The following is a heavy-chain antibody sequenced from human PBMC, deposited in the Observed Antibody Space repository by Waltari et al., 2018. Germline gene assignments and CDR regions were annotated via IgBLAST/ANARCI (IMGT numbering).Heavy chain of an antibody. CDR1: GGSFSGYF. CDR3: AGSYSNYINRIFSATWP. Sequence: QVQLQQWGAGLLKPSETLSLTCAVDGGSFSGYFWSWIRQPPGKGLGWIGEINHSGSTNYNPSRKGRVTISVDTSHRQFSLKLSSVTAADTAVYYCAGSYSNYINRIFSATWPWGQGTLVTVST. V-gene: IGHV4-34*02. J-gene: IGHJ4*02. D-gene: IGHD4-4*01. CDR2: INHSGST.